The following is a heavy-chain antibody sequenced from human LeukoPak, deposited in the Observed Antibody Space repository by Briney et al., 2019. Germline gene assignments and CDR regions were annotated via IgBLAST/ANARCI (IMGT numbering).Heavy chain of an antibody. CDR2: IYTSGST. CDR3: ARSGPGDY. CDR1: GGSISSGSYY. Sequence: SETLSLTCTVSGGSISSGSYYWSWIRQPAGKGLEWIGRIYTSGSTNYNPSLKSRVTISVDTSKNQFSLKLSSVTAADTAVYYCARSGPGDYWGQGTLVTVS. V-gene: IGHV4-61*02. J-gene: IGHJ4*02. D-gene: IGHD7-27*01.